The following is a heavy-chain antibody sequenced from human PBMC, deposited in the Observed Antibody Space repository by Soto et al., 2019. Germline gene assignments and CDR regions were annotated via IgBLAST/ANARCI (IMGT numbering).Heavy chain of an antibody. J-gene: IGHJ4*02. D-gene: IGHD2-15*01. CDR2: ISYDGSNK. Sequence: GGSLRLSCAASGFTFSSYGMHWVRQAPGKGLEWVAVISYDGSNKYYADSVKGRFTISRDNSKNTLYLQMNSLRAEDTAVYYCARDGYCSGGSCYSVPVFDYWGQGTLVTVSS. CDR3: ARDGYCSGGSCYSVPVFDY. V-gene: IGHV3-30*03. CDR1: GFTFSSYG.